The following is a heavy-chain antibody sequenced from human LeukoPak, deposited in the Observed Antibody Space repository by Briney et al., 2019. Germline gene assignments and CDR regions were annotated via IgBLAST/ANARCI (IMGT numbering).Heavy chain of an antibody. Sequence: GGSLRLSCAASGFTFSSYAMHWVRQAPGKGLEWVAVISYDGSNKYYADSVKGRFTISRDNSKNTLYLQMNSLRAEDTAVYYCARQRLGLGYCSSTSCYTLAYWGQGTLVTVSS. J-gene: IGHJ4*02. CDR1: GFTFSSYA. D-gene: IGHD2-2*02. CDR2: ISYDGSNK. CDR3: ARQRLGLGYCSSTSCYTLAY. V-gene: IGHV3-30*01.